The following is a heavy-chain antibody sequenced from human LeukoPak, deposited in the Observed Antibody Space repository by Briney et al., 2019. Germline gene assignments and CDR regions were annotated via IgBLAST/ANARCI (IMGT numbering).Heavy chain of an antibody. J-gene: IGHJ5*02. Sequence: PGGSLRLSCAASGCTFSNYFMHWVRQAPGKGLVWVSRINSDGTTTMYADSVKGRFTISRDNAKNTLYLQMNSLRDEDTAVYYCARRVDATRWFDPWGQGTLVTVSS. D-gene: IGHD2-15*01. V-gene: IGHV3-74*03. CDR3: ARRVDATRWFDP. CDR2: INSDGTTT. CDR1: GCTFSNYF.